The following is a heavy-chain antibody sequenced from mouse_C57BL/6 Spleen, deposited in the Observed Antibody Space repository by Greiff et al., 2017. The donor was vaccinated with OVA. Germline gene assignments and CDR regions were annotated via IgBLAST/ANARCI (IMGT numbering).Heavy chain of an antibody. J-gene: IGHJ1*03. D-gene: IGHD2-1*01. CDR2: IYPGDGDT. V-gene: IGHV1-82*01. CDR1: GYAFSSSW. Sequence: QVQLKQSGPELVKPGASVKISCKASGYAFSSSWMNWVKQRPGKGLEWIGRIYPGDGDTNYNGKFKDKATLTADKSSSTAYMQLSSLTSEDSAVYFCARGYGINWYFDVWGTGTTVTVSS. CDR3: ARGYGINWYFDV.